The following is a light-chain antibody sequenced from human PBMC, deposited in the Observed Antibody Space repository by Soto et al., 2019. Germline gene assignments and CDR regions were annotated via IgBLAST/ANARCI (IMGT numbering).Light chain of an antibody. CDR1: QSVSSSY. J-gene: IGKJ2*01. Sequence: EIVLTQSPGTLSLSPGERATLSCRASQSVSSSYLAWYQQKPGQAPRLLIYGASSRATGIPDRFSGSGSGKDFTLTISRLEPEDFAVYYCQQYRSSPYTFGQGTKLEIK. V-gene: IGKV3-20*01. CDR2: GAS. CDR3: QQYRSSPYT.